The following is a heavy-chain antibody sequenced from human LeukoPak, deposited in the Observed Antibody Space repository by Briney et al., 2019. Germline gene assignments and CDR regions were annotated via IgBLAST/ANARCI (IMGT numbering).Heavy chain of an antibody. J-gene: IGHJ3*02. CDR2: INTDGSST. V-gene: IGHV3-74*01. CDR1: GFTFSSYW. CDR3: ARGGDYYDGAGAFDI. Sequence: TGGSLRLSYAASGFTFSSYWMHWVRQAPGKGLVWVSRINTDGSSTSYADSVKGRFTISRDNAKNTLYLQMNSLRAEDTAVYYCARGGDYYDGAGAFDIWGQGTMVTVSS. D-gene: IGHD3-22*01.